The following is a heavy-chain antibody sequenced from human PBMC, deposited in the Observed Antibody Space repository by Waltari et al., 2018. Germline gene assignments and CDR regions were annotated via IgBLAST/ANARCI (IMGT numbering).Heavy chain of an antibody. J-gene: IGHJ6*02. V-gene: IGHV3-74*01. CDR2: IDNDGRTA. D-gene: IGHD4-4*01. CDR3: ARDLLTPSVSYFGMDL. CDR1: GLTFSRSW. Sequence: EVQVVESGGGLVQPGGSLRLSCDASGLTFSRSWMHWVRQAQGKGLVWVSRIDNDGRTAKYADSVRGRFTVSRDNARNTLYLQMNSLRAEDTAVYYCARDLLTPSVSYFGMDLWGQGTTVTVSS.